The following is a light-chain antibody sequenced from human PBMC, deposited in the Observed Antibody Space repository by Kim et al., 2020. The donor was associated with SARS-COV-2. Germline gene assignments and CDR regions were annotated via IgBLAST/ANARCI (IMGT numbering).Light chain of an antibody. CDR2: GAS. CDR3: QQYDNWPPLT. V-gene: IGKV3-15*01. J-gene: IGKJ4*01. Sequence: SPGERVTLSCRASQSVSNNLAWYQQRPGQPPRLLIYGASSRATGIPARFTGSGSGTEFTLTISSLQSEDFAVYYCQQYDNWPPLTFGGGTKVEIK. CDR1: QSVSNN.